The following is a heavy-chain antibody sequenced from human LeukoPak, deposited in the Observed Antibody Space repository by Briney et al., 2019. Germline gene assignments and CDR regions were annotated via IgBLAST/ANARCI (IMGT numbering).Heavy chain of an antibody. Sequence: SETLSLTCTVSGGSIISYYWSWIRQPPGKGLEWIGYIYYSGSTNYNPSLKSRVTISVDTSKNQFSLKLSSVTAADTAVYYCARGWYCSSTSCYPCYRDVWAKGTTDTVSS. CDR2: IYYSGST. CDR1: GGSIISYY. D-gene: IGHD2-2*01. J-gene: IGHJ6*03. V-gene: IGHV4-59*01. CDR3: ARGWYCSSTSCYPCYRDV.